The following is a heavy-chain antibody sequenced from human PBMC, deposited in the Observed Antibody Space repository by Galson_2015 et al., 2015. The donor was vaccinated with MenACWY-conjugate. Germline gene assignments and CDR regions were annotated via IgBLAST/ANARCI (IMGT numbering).Heavy chain of an antibody. V-gene: IGHV6-1*01. Sequence: CAISGDSVSSNSAAWTWIRQSPSRGLEWLARTYYRSKWYNDYAVSVKSRIIINPDTSRNQISLQLNSVTPEDTAVYYCASGGNYFFAFDIWGQGTMVSVSS. D-gene: IGHD4/OR15-4a*01. CDR1: GDSVSSNSAA. CDR3: ASGGNYFFAFDI. J-gene: IGHJ3*02. CDR2: TYYRSKWYN.